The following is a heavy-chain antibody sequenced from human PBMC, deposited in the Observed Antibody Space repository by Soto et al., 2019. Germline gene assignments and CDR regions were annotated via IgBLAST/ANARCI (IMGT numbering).Heavy chain of an antibody. CDR1: GFTFSTYA. V-gene: IGHV3-30-3*01. CDR2: ISYDGSNK. CDR3: ARGGKDGYRKDAFDI. J-gene: IGHJ3*02. D-gene: IGHD5-12*01. Sequence: PGGSLRLSCAASGFTFSTYAMHWVRQAPGKGLEWVAVISYDGSNKYYADSVKGRFTISRDNSKNTLYLQMNSLRTEDTAVYYCARGGKDGYRKDAFDIWGQGTMVTVS.